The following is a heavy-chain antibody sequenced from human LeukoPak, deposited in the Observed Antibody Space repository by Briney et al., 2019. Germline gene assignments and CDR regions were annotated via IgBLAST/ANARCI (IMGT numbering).Heavy chain of an antibody. J-gene: IGHJ4*02. CDR1: GFTFSSYG. CDR3: GGAAAATFDY. V-gene: IGHV3-33*01. CDR2: IWYDGSNK. D-gene: IGHD6-13*01. Sequence: GGSLRLSCAASGFTFSSYGMHWVRQAPGKGLEWVAVIWYDGSNKYYADSVKGRFTISRDNSKNTLYLQMNSLRAEDTAVYYCGGAAAATFDYWGQGTLVTVSS.